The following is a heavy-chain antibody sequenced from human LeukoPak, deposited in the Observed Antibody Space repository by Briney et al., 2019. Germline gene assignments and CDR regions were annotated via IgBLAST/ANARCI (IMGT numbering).Heavy chain of an antibody. V-gene: IGHV4-59*01. CDR2: IYYSGST. CDR1: GGSISTYY. Sequence: SETLSLTCTVSGGSISTYYWNWIRQPPGKGLEWIGYIYYSGSTNYNPSLKSRVTISVDTSKNQFSLKLNSVTAADTAVYYCTRSGGYSSSRSLWGQGTLVTVSS. CDR3: TRSGGYSSSRSL. D-gene: IGHD6-13*01. J-gene: IGHJ4*02.